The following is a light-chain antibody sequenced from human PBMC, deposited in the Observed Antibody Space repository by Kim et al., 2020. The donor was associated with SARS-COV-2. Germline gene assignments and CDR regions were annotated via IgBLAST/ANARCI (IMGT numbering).Light chain of an antibody. V-gene: IGKV1-33*01. CDR1: KDRSKD. J-gene: IGKJ2*01. Sequence: GDRVNITCQASKDRSKDLNVYQQKPGKAPNLLLYDAYNLETGVPSSFSGRGSGTDFTFNISSMQSEDIATYYCQQLENLPYSCGQGTKREI. CDR3: QQLENLPYS. CDR2: DAY.